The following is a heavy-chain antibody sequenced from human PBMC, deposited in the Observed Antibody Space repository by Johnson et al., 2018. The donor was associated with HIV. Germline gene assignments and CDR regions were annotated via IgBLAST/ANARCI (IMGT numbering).Heavy chain of an antibody. D-gene: IGHD1-26*01. J-gene: IGHJ3*02. CDR1: GFTISSYG. CDR2: ISYGGSNN. Sequence: VQLVESGGGVVQPGRSLRLSCAASGFTISSYGMHWVRQAPGKGLEWVAVISYGGSNNYYADSVKGRFTISRDNSKNTLYMQMNSLRAEDTAVYYCARGRIRQAYSGNYDDAFDIWGQGTMVTVSS. V-gene: IGHV3-30*03. CDR3: ARGRIRQAYSGNYDDAFDI.